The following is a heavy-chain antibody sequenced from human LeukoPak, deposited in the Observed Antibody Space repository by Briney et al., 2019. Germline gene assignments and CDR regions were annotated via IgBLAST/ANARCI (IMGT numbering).Heavy chain of an antibody. D-gene: IGHD2-21*02. Sequence: ASVKVSCKASGYTFTSYDINWVRQATGQGLEWMGWMDPNSGNTGYAQKFQGRVTMTRNTSISTAYMELSSLRSEDTAVYYCARARRDLGAFDYWGQGTLVTVSS. CDR3: ARARRDLGAFDY. V-gene: IGHV1-8*01. CDR1: GYTFTSYD. CDR2: MDPNSGNT. J-gene: IGHJ4*02.